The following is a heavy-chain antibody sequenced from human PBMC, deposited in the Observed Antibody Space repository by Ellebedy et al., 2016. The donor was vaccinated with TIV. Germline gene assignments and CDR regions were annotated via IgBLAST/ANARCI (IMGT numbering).Heavy chain of an antibody. CDR1: GFTFSRYS. Sequence: PGGSLRLSCAASGFTFSRYSMNWFRQAPGKGLVWVSRFNSDGRSTSYADFVKGRCTISRDNSKNTLYLHMNDLRVEDTAGYDCARDRRGLGVWGKGTTVTVSS. V-gene: IGHV3-74*01. CDR3: ARDRRGLGV. J-gene: IGHJ6*04. CDR2: FNSDGRST.